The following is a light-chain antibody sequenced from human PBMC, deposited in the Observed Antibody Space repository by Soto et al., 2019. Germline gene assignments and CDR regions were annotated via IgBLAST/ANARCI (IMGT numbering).Light chain of an antibody. V-gene: IGKV3-20*01. CDR3: QQYGTSPQT. J-gene: IGKJ1*01. CDR1: QSVSSNS. Sequence: IVLTQSPGTLSLSPGERATLSCRASQSVSSNSLAWYQQKPGQAPRLVIYGASTRATGFPDRFTGSVSGTDFTLTISRLEPEEFAVYYCQQYGTSPQTFAQGTKVDIK. CDR2: GAS.